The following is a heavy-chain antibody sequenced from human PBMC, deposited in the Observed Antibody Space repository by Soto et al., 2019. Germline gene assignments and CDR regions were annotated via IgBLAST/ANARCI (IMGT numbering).Heavy chain of an antibody. J-gene: IGHJ5*02. CDR3: ASGRGSSSNTFFDP. D-gene: IGHD6-6*01. CDR2: INPNSGST. Sequence: MVSCRDCECTFNGYYVHWIRKAPGQGPEWMGWINPNSGSTNFAQKFQGRVTMTRDTSISTAYLELSGLRSDDTALSYCASGRGSSSNTFFDPLGQGTLVTVSS. CDR1: ECTFNGYY. V-gene: IGHV1-2*02.